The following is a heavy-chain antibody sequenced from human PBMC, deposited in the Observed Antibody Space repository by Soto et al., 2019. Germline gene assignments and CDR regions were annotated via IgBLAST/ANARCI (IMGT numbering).Heavy chain of an antibody. CDR2: IYYSGST. D-gene: IGHD3-10*01. J-gene: IGHJ5*02. Sequence: QVQLQESGPGLVKPSQTLSLTCTVSGGSISSGGYYWSGIRQHPGKGLEWIGYIYYSGSTYYNPSLKSRVTISVDTSKNQFSLKLSSVTAADTAVYYCARDRLVRGRSWFDPWGQGTLVTVSS. V-gene: IGHV4-31*03. CDR3: ARDRLVRGRSWFDP. CDR1: GGSISSGGYY.